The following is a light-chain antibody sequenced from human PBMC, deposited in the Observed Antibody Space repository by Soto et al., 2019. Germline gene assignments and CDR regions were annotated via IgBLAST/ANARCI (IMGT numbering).Light chain of an antibody. CDR1: NSNIETNY. CDR2: DDN. J-gene: IGLJ2*01. V-gene: IGLV1-51*01. Sequence: QSVLTQPPSVSAAPGQKVTISCSGSNSNIETNYVSWYQHLPGTAPKLLIYDDNKRPSGIPDRFSGSKSGTSATLGITGLQTGDEATYYCGTWDRSLSAVVFGGGTQLTVL. CDR3: GTWDRSLSAVV.